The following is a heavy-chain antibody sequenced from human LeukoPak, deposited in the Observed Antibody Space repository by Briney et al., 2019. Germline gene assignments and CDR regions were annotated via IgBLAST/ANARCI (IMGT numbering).Heavy chain of an antibody. CDR1: GFTFSSYA. D-gene: IGHD6-13*01. CDR3: AKVATAAAATLRGFDY. V-gene: IGHV3-23*01. CDR2: IGGSGGST. Sequence: PGGSLRLSCAASGFTFSSYAMSWVRQAPGKGLEWVSSIGGSGGSTYYADSVKGRFTISRDNSENTLYLQMNSLRAEDTAVYYCAKVATAAAATLRGFDYWGQGTLVTVSS. J-gene: IGHJ4*02.